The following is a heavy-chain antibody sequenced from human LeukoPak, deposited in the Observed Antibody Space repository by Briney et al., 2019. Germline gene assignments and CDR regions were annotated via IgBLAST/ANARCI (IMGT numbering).Heavy chain of an antibody. CDR2: VSTDNGNT. V-gene: IGHV1-18*01. Sequence: ASVKVSCKASGYIFSNFLITWIRQAPGQGLEWMGWVSTDNGNTKYAQKIQGRATMTTDTSTSTAYMELKSLRSVDTAVYYCAREPDYYDSSGDPPPFDYWGQGTLVTVSS. CDR3: AREPDYYDSSGDPPPFDY. D-gene: IGHD3-22*01. J-gene: IGHJ4*02. CDR1: GYIFSNFL.